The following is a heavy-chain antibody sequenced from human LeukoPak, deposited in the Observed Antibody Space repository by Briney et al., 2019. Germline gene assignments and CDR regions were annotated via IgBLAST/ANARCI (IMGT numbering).Heavy chain of an antibody. V-gene: IGHV5-51*01. CDR3: ARAGTYYYYHMDV. CDR1: GYSFTSYW. CDR2: IYPGDSDT. Sequence: GESLKISCKGSGYSFTSYWIGWVRQMPGKGLEWMGIIYPGDSDTRYSPSFQGQVTISADKSISTAYLQWSSLKASDTAIYYCARAGTYYYYHMDVWGKGTTVTVFS. J-gene: IGHJ6*03. D-gene: IGHD6-19*01.